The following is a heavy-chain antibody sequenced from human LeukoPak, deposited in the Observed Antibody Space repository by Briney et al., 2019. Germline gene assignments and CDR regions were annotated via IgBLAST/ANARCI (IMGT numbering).Heavy chain of an antibody. J-gene: IGHJ6*02. CDR3: ARHGAGDSDYYYYGMDV. CDR2: IYHSGST. Sequence: SETLSLTCTVSGGSISSGGYYWSWIRQPPGKGLEWIGYIYHSGSTYYNPSLKSRVTISVDRSKNQFSLKLSSVTAADTAVYYCARHGAGDSDYYYYGMDVWGQGTTVTVSS. CDR1: GGSISSGGYY. D-gene: IGHD7-27*01. V-gene: IGHV4-30-2*01.